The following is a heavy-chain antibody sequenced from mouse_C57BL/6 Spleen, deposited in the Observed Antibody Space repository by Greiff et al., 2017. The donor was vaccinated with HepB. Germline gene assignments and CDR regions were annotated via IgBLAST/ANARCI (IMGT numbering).Heavy chain of an antibody. CDR1: GFTFSDYG. CDR2: ISSGSSTI. J-gene: IGHJ3*01. CDR3: ARDDGYYTSPWFAY. Sequence: EVKVVESGGGLVKPGGSLKLSCAASGFTFSDYGMHWVRQAPEKGLEWVAYISSGSSTIYYADTVKGRFTISRDNAKNTLFLQMTSLRSEDTAMYYCARDDGYYTSPWFAYWGQGTLVTVSA. V-gene: IGHV5-17*01. D-gene: IGHD2-3*01.